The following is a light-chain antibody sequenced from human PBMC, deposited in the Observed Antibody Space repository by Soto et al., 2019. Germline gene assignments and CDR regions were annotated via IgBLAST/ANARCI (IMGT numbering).Light chain of an antibody. V-gene: IGLV8-61*01. Sequence: QTVVTQEPSFSVSPGGTVTLTCGLSSGSVSTSYYPSWYQQTPGQAPRTLIYSTNTRSSGVPDRFSGSILGNKAALTITGAQADDESDYYGVLYMGSGMVFGGGTKVTVL. J-gene: IGLJ2*01. CDR3: VLYMGSGMV. CDR1: SGSVSTSYY. CDR2: STN.